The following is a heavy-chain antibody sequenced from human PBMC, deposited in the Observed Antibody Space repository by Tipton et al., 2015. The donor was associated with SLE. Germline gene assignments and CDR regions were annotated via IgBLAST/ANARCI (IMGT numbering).Heavy chain of an antibody. D-gene: IGHD4-17*01. CDR3: ARAGSGADYGDYSPNWYFDL. Sequence: TLSLTCIVSGGSISSHYWSWVRQPPGKGLEWIGSIYYSGSTYYNPSLKSRVTISVDTSKNQFSLKLSSVTAADTAVYYCARAGSGADYGDYSPNWYFDLWGRGTLVTVSS. CDR1: GGSISSHY. V-gene: IGHV4-39*07. CDR2: IYYSGST. J-gene: IGHJ2*01.